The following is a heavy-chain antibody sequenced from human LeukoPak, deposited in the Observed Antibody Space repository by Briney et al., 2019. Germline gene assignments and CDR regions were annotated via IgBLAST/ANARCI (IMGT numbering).Heavy chain of an antibody. CDR1: GGSISSYY. Sequence: SETLSLTCTVSGGSISSYYWSWIRQPPGKGLEWIGYIYYSGSTNYNPSLKSRVTISVDTSKNQFSLKLSSVTAVDTAVYYCARWSIAAADDAFDIWGQGTMVTVSS. CDR3: ARWSIAAADDAFDI. J-gene: IGHJ3*02. D-gene: IGHD6-13*01. CDR2: IYYSGST. V-gene: IGHV4-59*01.